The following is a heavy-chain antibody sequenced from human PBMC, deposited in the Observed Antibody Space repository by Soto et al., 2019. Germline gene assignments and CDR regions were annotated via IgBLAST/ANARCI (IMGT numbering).Heavy chain of an antibody. CDR1: GFTFSTIA. CDR3: AKGKISTTTYTSFDS. CDR2: FSGPGGGT. V-gene: IGHV3-23*01. D-gene: IGHD1-26*01. J-gene: IGHJ5*01. Sequence: PGGSRRLSGEACGFTFSTIAMSWAAQTPGRGLEWVSAFSGPGGGTYYADYVKGRFTICRDNFKSAVHLQMNSLRDEATAIYYCAKGKISTTTYTSFDSWGRGTLVTV.